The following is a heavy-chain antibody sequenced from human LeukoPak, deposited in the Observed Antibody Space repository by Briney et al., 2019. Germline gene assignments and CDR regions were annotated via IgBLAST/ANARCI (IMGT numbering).Heavy chain of an antibody. CDR2: ISANNGKT. Sequence: ASVKVSCRASGYTFTSYGISWVRQAPGQGLEWMGWISANNGKTKYTQNLQGRVTMTIDTSTSTAYMELRSLRSDDTAVYYCARGYMTTIVEWFDPWGQGTLVTVSS. D-gene: IGHD3-22*01. CDR1: GYTFTSYG. CDR3: ARGYMTTIVEWFDP. V-gene: IGHV1-18*01. J-gene: IGHJ5*02.